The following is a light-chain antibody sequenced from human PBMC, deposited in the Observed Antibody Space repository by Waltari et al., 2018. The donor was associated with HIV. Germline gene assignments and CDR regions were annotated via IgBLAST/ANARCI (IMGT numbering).Light chain of an antibody. V-gene: IGKV1-5*03. CDR1: QKINSW. Sequence: DIRMTQSPSTLSASVGDRVTITCRASQKINSWLAWYQQRPGKAPRLLIHKASNLEFGVPSRFSGGGSGTEFNLTIDSLQPEDFATYYCQQYNIDFYTFGQGTKV. CDR2: KAS. J-gene: IGKJ3*01. CDR3: QQYNIDFYT.